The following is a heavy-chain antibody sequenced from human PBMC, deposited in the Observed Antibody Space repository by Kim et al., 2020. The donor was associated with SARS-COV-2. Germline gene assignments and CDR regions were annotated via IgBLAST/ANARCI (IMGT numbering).Heavy chain of an antibody. D-gene: IGHD3-3*02. CDR3: ARHLAEYYFDY. V-gene: IGHV5-51*01. Sequence: TRYSPSFQGQVTISADKSISTAYLQWSSLKASDTAMYYCARHLAEYYFDYWGQGTLVTVSS. J-gene: IGHJ4*02. CDR2: T.